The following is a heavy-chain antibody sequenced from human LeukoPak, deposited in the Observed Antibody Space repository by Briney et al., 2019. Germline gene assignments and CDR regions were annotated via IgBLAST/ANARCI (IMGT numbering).Heavy chain of an antibody. CDR2: ISAYNGNT. Sequence: ASVKVSCKASGYTFTSYGISWVRQAPGQGLEWMGWISAYNGNTNYAQKLQGRVTMTTDTSTSTAYMELRSLRSDDTAVYYCARTPKVLWFGEFNHWGQGTLVTVSS. J-gene: IGHJ4*02. CDR1: GYTFTSYG. D-gene: IGHD3-10*01. V-gene: IGHV1-18*01. CDR3: ARTPKVLWFGEFNH.